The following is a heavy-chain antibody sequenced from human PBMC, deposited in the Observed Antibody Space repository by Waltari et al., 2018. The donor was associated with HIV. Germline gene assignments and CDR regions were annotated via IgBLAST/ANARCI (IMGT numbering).Heavy chain of an antibody. V-gene: IGHV3-21*01. Sequence: EVQLVESGGGLVKPGGSLRLSCAASRFTFSSYSMNWVRRAPGKGRGWVSAISSGSVYIYYADSVKGRFTISRDNAKNSLYLQMNSLRAEDTAVYYCARDEAEMATLTAFDIWGQGTMVTVSS. CDR1: RFTFSSYS. CDR2: ISSGSVYI. CDR3: ARDEAEMATLTAFDI. J-gene: IGHJ3*02. D-gene: IGHD5-12*01.